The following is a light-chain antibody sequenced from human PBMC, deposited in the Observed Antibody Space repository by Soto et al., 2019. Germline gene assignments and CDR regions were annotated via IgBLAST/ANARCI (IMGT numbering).Light chain of an antibody. CDR1: SSDEGDYNH. J-gene: IGLJ1*01. CDR2: EVS. V-gene: IGLV2-18*01. Sequence: QSVLTQPPSGSGSPGQSVTISCTGTSSDEGDYNHVSWYQQSPGTVPKLIIYEVSRRPSGVPDPFSRSKSGNTASLTISALQSDDEADYYSNLYTSSNTHVFGPGTKGTVL. CDR3: NLYTSSNTHV.